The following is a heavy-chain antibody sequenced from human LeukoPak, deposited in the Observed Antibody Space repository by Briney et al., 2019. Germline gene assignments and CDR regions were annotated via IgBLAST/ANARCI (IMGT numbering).Heavy chain of an antibody. J-gene: IGHJ4*02. Sequence: PPETPCPSRGLHGISFNTDSRSGIRQPPGKGLEWIGEINHSGTTNYNPSLKSRATISIDTSKNQFFLKLSSVTAADAGVFYCARVNYGDLDYWGQGTLVTVSS. CDR2: INHSGTT. CDR1: GISFNTDS. V-gene: IGHV4-34*01. CDR3: ARVNYGDLDY. D-gene: IGHD4-17*01.